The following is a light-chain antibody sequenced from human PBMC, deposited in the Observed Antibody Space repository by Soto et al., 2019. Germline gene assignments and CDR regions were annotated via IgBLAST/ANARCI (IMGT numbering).Light chain of an antibody. Sequence: DIQMTQSPSSLSASLGDRFTITCQASQAISKYLHWYHQRPGKAPILVIYDASNLEAWAPSRFSGGGSGTSFTLTFSRLQPEDIGTYFCQHYNNLPYTFGQGTKLDIK. V-gene: IGKV1-33*01. J-gene: IGKJ2*01. CDR1: QAISKY. CDR2: DAS. CDR3: QHYNNLPYT.